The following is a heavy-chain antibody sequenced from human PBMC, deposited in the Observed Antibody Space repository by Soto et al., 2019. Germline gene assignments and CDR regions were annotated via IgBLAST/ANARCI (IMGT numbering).Heavy chain of an antibody. Sequence: ASVKVSCKASGYTFTSYGISWVRQAPGQGLEWMGWISAYNGNTNYAQKLQGRVTMTTDTSTSTAYMELRSLRSDDTAVYYCARDTGSGWYGYYYYGMDAWGQGTTVTVSS. CDR2: ISAYNGNT. V-gene: IGHV1-18*01. CDR1: GYTFTSYG. J-gene: IGHJ6*02. CDR3: ARDTGSGWYGYYYYGMDA. D-gene: IGHD6-19*01.